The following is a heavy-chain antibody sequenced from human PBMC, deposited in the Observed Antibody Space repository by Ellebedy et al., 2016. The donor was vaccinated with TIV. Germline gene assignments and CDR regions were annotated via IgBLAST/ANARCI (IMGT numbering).Heavy chain of an antibody. V-gene: IGHV4-59*01. D-gene: IGHD3-10*01. CDR3: ARTSTMVRGALDY. Sequence: SETLSLTXTVSDGSIRSYHWSWIRQSPGKGLEWIGYFHYSGTTNYNPSLKSRLSISMDTSKNQFSLNLSSVTAADTGVYYCARTSTMVRGALDYWGQGTLVTVSS. CDR2: FHYSGTT. J-gene: IGHJ4*02. CDR1: DGSIRSYH.